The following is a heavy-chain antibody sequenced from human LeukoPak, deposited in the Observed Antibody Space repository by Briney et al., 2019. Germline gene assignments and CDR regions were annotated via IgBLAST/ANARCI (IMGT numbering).Heavy chain of an antibody. CDR2: IWYDGSNK. J-gene: IGHJ4*02. V-gene: IGHV3-30*02. D-gene: IGHD6-13*01. CDR3: AKPDIAAAGAFDF. Sequence: PGGSLRLSCAASGFTFSSYGKHWVRQAPGKGLEWVAVIWYDGSNKYYADSVKGRFTISRDNSKNTLYLQMNSLRAEDTAVYYCAKPDIAAAGAFDFWGQGTLVTVSS. CDR1: GFTFSSYG.